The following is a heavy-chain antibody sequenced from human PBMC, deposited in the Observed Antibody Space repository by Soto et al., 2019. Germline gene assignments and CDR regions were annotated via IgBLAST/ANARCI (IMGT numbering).Heavy chain of an antibody. V-gene: IGHV1-69*13. CDR3: ARAYYDSSGYFEDYYYYGKDV. CDR2: IIPIFGTA. CDR1: GGTFSSYA. Sequence: GASVKVSCKASGGTFSSYAISWVRQAPGQGLEWMGGIIPIFGTANYAQKFQGRVTITADESTSTAYMELSSLRSEDTAVYYCARAYYDSSGYFEDYYYYGKDVWGQGTTVTVSS. D-gene: IGHD3-22*01. J-gene: IGHJ6*02.